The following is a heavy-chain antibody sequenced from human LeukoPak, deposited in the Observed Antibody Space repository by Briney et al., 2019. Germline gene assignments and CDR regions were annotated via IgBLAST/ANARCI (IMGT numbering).Heavy chain of an antibody. J-gene: IGHJ4*02. CDR2: IKEDESTK. CDR3: ARAVDVADY. CDR1: GFIFTDHW. Sequence: GGSLRLFCAASGFIFTDHWMSWVRQAPGKGLEWVANIKEDESTKFYADSVRGRFTISRDNAKSSVYLQMNNLRVEDTALYYCARAVDVADYWGRGTLVTVSS. D-gene: IGHD3-16*01. V-gene: IGHV3-7*01.